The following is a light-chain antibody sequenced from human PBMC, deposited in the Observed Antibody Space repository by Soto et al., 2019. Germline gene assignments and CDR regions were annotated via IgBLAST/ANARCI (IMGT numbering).Light chain of an antibody. CDR3: QEYNSWRGEWT. J-gene: IGKJ1*01. V-gene: IGKV1-5*01. CDR1: QSINIW. CDR2: DAS. Sequence: DIQMTQSPSTLSASVGERVTITCRASQSINIWMAWYQQKAGKAPKLLIYDASTLESGVPSRFSGSGSRTEFTLTISSLQPDDFATYYCQEYNSWRGEWTFGQGTKVEIK.